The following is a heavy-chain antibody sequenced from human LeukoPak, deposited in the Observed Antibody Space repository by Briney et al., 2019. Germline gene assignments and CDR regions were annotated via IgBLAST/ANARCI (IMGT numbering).Heavy chain of an antibody. CDR3: ARKLRLGGNWFDP. Sequence: SVKVSCKTSGGTFTSYAITWVRQAPGQGLEWMGKIIPISGTTNYAQKFQGRVTFTADESTSTAYMELSSLRSEDTALYYCARKLRLGGNWFDPWGQGTLVAVSS. CDR2: IIPISGTT. V-gene: IGHV1-69*13. J-gene: IGHJ5*02. D-gene: IGHD1-26*01. CDR1: GGTFTSYA.